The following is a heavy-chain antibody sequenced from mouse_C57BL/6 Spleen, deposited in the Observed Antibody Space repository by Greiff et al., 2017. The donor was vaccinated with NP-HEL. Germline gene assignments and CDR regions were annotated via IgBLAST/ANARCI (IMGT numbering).Heavy chain of an antibody. CDR3: ARRLAMIRYFDY. CDR1: GYTFTSYW. CDR2: IYPGSGST. D-gene: IGHD2-4*01. Sequence: QVQLQQSGAELVKPGASVKMSCKASGYTFTSYWITWVKQRPGQGLEWIGDIYPGSGSTNYNEKFKSKATLTVDTSSSTAYMQLSSLTSEDSAVYYCARRLAMIRYFDYWGQGTTLTVSS. J-gene: IGHJ2*01. V-gene: IGHV1-55*01.